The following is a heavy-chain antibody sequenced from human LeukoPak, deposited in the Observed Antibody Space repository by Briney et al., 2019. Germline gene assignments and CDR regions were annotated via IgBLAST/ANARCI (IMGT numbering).Heavy chain of an antibody. J-gene: IGHJ5*02. V-gene: IGHV3-73*01. CDR1: GFTLSGSA. Sequence: GGPLRLSCAASGFTLSGSAMHWVRQTSGKGLEWVGRIRSKANSYATVYAASVKGRFTISRDDSKNTAYLQMNSLKTEDTAVYYRTSTFPSGYSPWGQGTLVTVSS. CDR2: IRSKANSYAT. D-gene: IGHD3-3*01. CDR3: TSTFPSGYSP.